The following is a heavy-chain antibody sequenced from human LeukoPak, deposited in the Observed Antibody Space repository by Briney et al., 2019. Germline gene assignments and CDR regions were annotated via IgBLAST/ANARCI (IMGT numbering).Heavy chain of an antibody. CDR2: IIPIFGTA. CDR1: GGTFISYA. CDR3: ARVRENSGSYYPTSYYYYGMDV. D-gene: IGHD1-26*01. Sequence: GASVTVSCTASGGTFISYAISWVRQAPGQGLEWMGGIIPIFGTANYAQKFQGRVTITADESTSTAYMELSSLRSEDTAVYYCARVRENSGSYYPTSYYYYGMDVWGQGTTVTVSS. J-gene: IGHJ6*02. V-gene: IGHV1-69*13.